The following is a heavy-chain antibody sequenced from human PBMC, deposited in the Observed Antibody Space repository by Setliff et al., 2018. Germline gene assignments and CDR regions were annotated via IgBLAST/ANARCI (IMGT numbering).Heavy chain of an antibody. CDR1: GGSISTSSY. Sequence: SETLSLTCTVSGGSISTSSYWGWIRQPPGKGLEWIGSIYYSGTTYYNPSLKSRVTISVDTSKNQFSLSLSSVTAADTAVYYCAGGEGRRDGYNWWGQGALVTVSS. CDR3: AGGEGRRDGYNW. CDR2: IYYSGTT. D-gene: IGHD5-12*01. V-gene: IGHV4-39*01. J-gene: IGHJ4*02.